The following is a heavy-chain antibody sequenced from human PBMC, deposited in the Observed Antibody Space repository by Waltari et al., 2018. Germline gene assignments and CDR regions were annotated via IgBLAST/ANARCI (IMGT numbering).Heavy chain of an antibody. CDR3: ARGSYATFS. J-gene: IGHJ4*02. V-gene: IGHV4-30-2*05. CDR2: GST. Sequence: GSTYYNPSLKSRVTISVDTSKNQFSLKLSSVTAADTAVYYCARGSYATFSWGQGTLVTVSS. D-gene: IGHD3-16*01.